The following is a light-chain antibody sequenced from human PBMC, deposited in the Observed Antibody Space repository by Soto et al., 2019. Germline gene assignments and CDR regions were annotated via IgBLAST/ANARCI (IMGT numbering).Light chain of an antibody. V-gene: IGKV1-5*01. CDR1: QSIGRW. Sequence: DIHMTQSPSTLSASVGDRVTLSCRASQSIGRWLAWYQQKPGQAPNLLIYDASNLDSGVPSRFSGSGSGTEFSLTINRLQTDDFATYYCQQSARKTFGQWTKLASK. CDR2: DAS. CDR3: QQSARKT. J-gene: IGKJ2*01.